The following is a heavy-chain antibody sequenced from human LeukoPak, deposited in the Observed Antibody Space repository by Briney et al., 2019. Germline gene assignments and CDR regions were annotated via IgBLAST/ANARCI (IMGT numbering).Heavy chain of an antibody. V-gene: IGHV4-4*07. Sequence: PSETLSLTCTVSGDSISSYYWNWIRQSAGKALQWIGRIYTSGSPNYNPSLKSRVTMSVDTSKNQFSLKLTSVTAADTAVYYCARDSGSRGWLIDYWGQGTLVTVSS. CDR3: ARDSGSRGWLIDY. J-gene: IGHJ4*02. D-gene: IGHD6-19*01. CDR1: GDSISSYY. CDR2: IYTSGSP.